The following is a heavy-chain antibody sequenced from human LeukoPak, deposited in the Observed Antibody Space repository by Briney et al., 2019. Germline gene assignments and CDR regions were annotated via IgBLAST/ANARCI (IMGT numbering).Heavy chain of an antibody. CDR2: IYHSGST. J-gene: IGHJ4*02. Sequence: SETLSLSCAVSGYSISCSYYWGWIRQPPGKGLEWIGSIYHSGSTYYNPSLKSRVTISVDTSKNQFSLKLSSVTAADTAVYYCARHGGIVVVVAATDYWGQGTLVTVSS. D-gene: IGHD2-15*01. CDR1: GYSISCSYY. V-gene: IGHV4-38-2*01. CDR3: ARHGGIVVVVAATDY.